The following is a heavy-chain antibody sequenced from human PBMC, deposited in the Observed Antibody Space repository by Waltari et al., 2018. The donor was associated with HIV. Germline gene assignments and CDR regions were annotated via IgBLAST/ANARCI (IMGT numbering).Heavy chain of an antibody. CDR2: IYPGDSDV. CDR3: ARQFGDS. D-gene: IGHD3-10*01. J-gene: IGHJ4*02. CDR1: GYIFTNYW. V-gene: IGHV5-51*01. Sequence: EVQLVQSGAEVKKPGESLKISCEASGYIFTNYWIGWVRQIPGKGLEWKGIIYPGDSDVRYSLSFQGQVTISADKSISTVYLQWSTLKTSDTAVYYCARQFGDSWGQGTLVTVSS.